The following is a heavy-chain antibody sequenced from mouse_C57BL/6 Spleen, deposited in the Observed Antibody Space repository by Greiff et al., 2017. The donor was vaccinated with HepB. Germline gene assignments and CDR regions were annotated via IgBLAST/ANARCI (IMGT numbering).Heavy chain of an antibody. V-gene: IGHV1-82*01. J-gene: IGHJ2*01. CDR3: ARGQRGDYFDY. Sequence: QVQLQQSGPELVKPGASVKISCKASGYAFSSSWMNWVKQRPGQGLEWIGRIYPGDGDTNYNGKFKGKATLTADKSSSTAYMQLSSLTSEDSAVYCCARGQRGDYFDYWGQGTTLTVSS. D-gene: IGHD3-3*01. CDR1: GYAFSSSW. CDR2: IYPGDGDT.